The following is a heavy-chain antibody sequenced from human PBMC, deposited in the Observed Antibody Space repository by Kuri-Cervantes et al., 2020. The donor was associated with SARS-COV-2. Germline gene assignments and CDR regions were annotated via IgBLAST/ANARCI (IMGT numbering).Heavy chain of an antibody. V-gene: IGHV3-48*03. CDR3: ARGWSSSWYGYYYCYYGMDV. J-gene: IGHJ6*02. D-gene: IGHD6-13*01. CDR2: ISSSGSTI. CDR1: GFTFSSYE. Sequence: GESLKISCAASGFTFSSYERNWVRPTPGKGLEWVSYISSSGSTIYYADSVKGRFTISRDNAKNSLYLQMNSLRAEDTAVYYCARGWSSSWYGYYYCYYGMDVWGQGTTVTVSS.